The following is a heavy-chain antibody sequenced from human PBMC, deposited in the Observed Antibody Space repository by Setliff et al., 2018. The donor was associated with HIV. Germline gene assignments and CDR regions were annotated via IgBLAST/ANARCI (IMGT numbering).Heavy chain of an antibody. CDR1: GGSISDNKYY. CDR2: IYHSGKT. V-gene: IGHV4-39*01. Sequence: TLSLTCSVSGGSISDNKYYWSWIRQPPGRGLEWTGSIYHSGKTYYNPSLKSRLTISVDTSKNQFSLNLSSVTAADTAVYYCASRVYYYDDFRTLREEGFVPWGQGTLVTVS. J-gene: IGHJ5*02. CDR3: ASRVYYYDDFRTLREEGFVP. D-gene: IGHD3-22*01.